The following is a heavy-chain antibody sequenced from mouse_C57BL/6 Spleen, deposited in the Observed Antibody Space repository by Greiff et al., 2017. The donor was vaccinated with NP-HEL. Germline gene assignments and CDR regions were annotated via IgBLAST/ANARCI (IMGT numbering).Heavy chain of an antibody. V-gene: IGHV5-4*01. CDR3: AREENYYGSSLFAY. CDR2: ISDGGSYT. D-gene: IGHD1-1*01. J-gene: IGHJ3*01. CDR1: GFTFSSYA. Sequence: EVKLMESGGGLVKPGGSLKLSCAASGFTFSSYAMSWVRQTPEKRLEWVATISDGGSYTYYPDNVKGRFTISRDNAKNNLYMQMSHLKSEDTAMYYCAREENYYGSSLFAYWGQGTLVTVSA.